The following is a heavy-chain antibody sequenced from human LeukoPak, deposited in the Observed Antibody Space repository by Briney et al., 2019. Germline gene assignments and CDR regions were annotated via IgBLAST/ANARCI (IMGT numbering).Heavy chain of an antibody. D-gene: IGHD6-13*01. V-gene: IGHV4-59*01. CDR3: ARVEGGQQLVGGGINWFDP. J-gene: IGHJ5*02. Sequence: SETLSLTCTVSGGSISNYYWNWIRQFPGKGLEWIGYISHSGNTNYSPSLESRVTISVDPSKNQFSLKVISVTAADAAVYYCARVEGGQQLVGGGINWFDPWGQGTLVTVSS. CDR2: ISHSGNT. CDR1: GGSISNYY.